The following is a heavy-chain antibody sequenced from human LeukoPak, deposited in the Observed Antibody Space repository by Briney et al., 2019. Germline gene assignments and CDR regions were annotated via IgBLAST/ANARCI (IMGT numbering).Heavy chain of an antibody. CDR1: GGSTSSGGYY. V-gene: IGHV4-31*03. CDR2: MHQSGSA. J-gene: IGHJ4*02. Sequence: SETLSLTCTVSGGSTSSGGYYWIWIRQHPGKALEWLGFMHQSGSATYNPSLQSRVTISGDTSKNQFSLKLSSVTAADTAVYYCARGRTYYYDSSSYYPFDYWGQGTLVTVSS. D-gene: IGHD3-22*01. CDR3: ARGRTYYYDSSSYYPFDY.